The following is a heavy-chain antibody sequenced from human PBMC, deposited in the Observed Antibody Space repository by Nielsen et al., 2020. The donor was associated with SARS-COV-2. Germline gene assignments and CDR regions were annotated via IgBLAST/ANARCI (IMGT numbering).Heavy chain of an antibody. Sequence: GESLKISCAASGFTFSSYWMHWVRQAPGKELVWVSRINSDGSSTSYADSVKGRFTISRDNAKNTLYLQMNSLRAEDTAVYYCAKDQWAVTMVRGAPFDYWGQGTLVTVSS. CDR2: INSDGSST. CDR1: GFTFSSYW. D-gene: IGHD3-10*01. J-gene: IGHJ4*02. CDR3: AKDQWAVTMVRGAPFDY. V-gene: IGHV3-74*01.